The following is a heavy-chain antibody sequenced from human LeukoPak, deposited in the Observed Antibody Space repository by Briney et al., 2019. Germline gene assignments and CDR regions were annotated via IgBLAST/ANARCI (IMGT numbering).Heavy chain of an antibody. V-gene: IGHV3-30-3*01. CDR2: ISYDGSNK. J-gene: IGHJ4*02. CDR1: GFTFSSYA. D-gene: IGHD3-22*01. CDR3: ARDPLLYYDSRRGEAGFDY. Sequence: GRSLRLSCAASGFTFSSYAMHWVRQAPGKGLEWVAVISYDGSNKYYADSVKGRFTISRDNSKNTLYLQMNSLRAEDTAVYYCARDPLLYYDSRRGEAGFDYWGQGTLVTVSS.